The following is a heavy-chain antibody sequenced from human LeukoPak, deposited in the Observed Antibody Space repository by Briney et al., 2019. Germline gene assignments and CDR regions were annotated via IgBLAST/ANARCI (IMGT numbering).Heavy chain of an antibody. Sequence: GGSLRLSCAASGFTFSSYAMSWVRQAPGKGLEWVSAISGSGGSTYYADSVKGRFTISRDNSKNTLYLQMNSPRAEDTAVYYCAKGPYVLRYFDPHHFDYWGQGTLVTVSS. D-gene: IGHD3-9*01. CDR1: GFTFSSYA. CDR2: ISGSGGST. CDR3: AKGPYVLRYFDPHHFDY. J-gene: IGHJ4*02. V-gene: IGHV3-23*01.